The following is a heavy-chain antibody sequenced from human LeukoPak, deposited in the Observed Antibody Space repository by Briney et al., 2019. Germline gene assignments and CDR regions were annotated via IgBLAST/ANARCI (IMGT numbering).Heavy chain of an antibody. CDR1: GFTLSSYW. D-gene: IGHD6-13*01. CDR3: ARGSRDSSSWFVYYYYMDV. Sequence: GGSLRLSCAASGFTLSSYWMSWVRQAPGKGLEWVANIKQDGSEKYYVDSVKGRFTISRDNAKNSLYLQMNSLRAEDTAVYYCARGSRDSSSWFVYYYYMDVWGKGTTVTVSS. V-gene: IGHV3-7*01. CDR2: IKQDGSEK. J-gene: IGHJ6*03.